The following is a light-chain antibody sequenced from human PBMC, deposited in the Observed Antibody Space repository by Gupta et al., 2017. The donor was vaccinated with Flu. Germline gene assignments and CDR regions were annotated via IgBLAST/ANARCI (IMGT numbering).Light chain of an antibody. J-gene: IGKJ5*01. CDR1: QGISDW. Sequence: DIQMTQSPSTLSATVGDRVTITCRASQGISDWLASYQQKPGKAPKLLIYKASNLGSGVPSRFSGSGSGTEFTLTISSLQPDDFATYYCQEYISYSISFGQGTRLEIK. V-gene: IGKV1-5*03. CDR2: KAS. CDR3: QEYISYSIS.